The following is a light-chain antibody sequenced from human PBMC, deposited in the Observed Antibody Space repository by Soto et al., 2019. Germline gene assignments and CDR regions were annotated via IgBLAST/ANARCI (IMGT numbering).Light chain of an antibody. V-gene: IGKV3-20*01. Sequence: EIVLTQSPGTLSLSPGERATLSCRASQSVRSDYLAWYQQKAGQPPRLLIYAASSRATGIPDRFSGRGSGTDFTLTISRLEPEDFAVYYCQQYGSSPLTFGGGTKVEI. CDR2: AAS. CDR3: QQYGSSPLT. CDR1: QSVRSDY. J-gene: IGKJ4*01.